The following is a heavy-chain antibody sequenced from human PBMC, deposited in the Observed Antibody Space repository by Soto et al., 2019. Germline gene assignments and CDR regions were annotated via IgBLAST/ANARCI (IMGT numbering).Heavy chain of an antibody. D-gene: IGHD4-17*01. CDR3: ARVRMYGDSAFDI. V-gene: IGHV1-3*01. CDR2: INAGTVNT. Sequence: ASVKVSCKASGYTFTSYAMHWVRQAPGQRLEWMGWINAGTVNTKYSQKLQGRVTITRDTSASTAYMELSSLRSEDTAVYYCARVRMYGDSAFDIWGQGTMVTVSS. J-gene: IGHJ3*02. CDR1: GYTFTSYA.